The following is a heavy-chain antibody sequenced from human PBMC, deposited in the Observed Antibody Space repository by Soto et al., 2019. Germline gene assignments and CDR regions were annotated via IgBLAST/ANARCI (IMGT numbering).Heavy chain of an antibody. J-gene: IGHJ6*02. CDR2: IKSQVAGGTT. V-gene: IGHV3-15*01. Sequence: GGSLRLSCAGSGFSFTNAWMTWVRQAPGRGLEWISRIKSQVAGGTTDYAAPVKGRFTISRDDSKNTLYLQMNSLKTEDTAVYYCTTDSLGYSYGTKYYYYYGMDVWGQGTTVTVSS. D-gene: IGHD5-18*01. CDR3: TTDSLGYSYGTKYYYYYGMDV. CDR1: GFSFTNAW.